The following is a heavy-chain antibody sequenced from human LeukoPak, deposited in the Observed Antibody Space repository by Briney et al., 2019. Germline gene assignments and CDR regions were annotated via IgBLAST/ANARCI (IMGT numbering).Heavy chain of an antibody. CDR1: GGSISSGGYS. CDR3: ARALASDYYDSSGYDY. CDR2: IYHTGST. Sequence: SETLSLTCAVSGGSISSGGYSWSWIRQPPGKGLEWIGYIYHTGSTNYNPSLKSRVTISVDTSKNQFSLKLSSVTAADTAVYYCARALASDYYDSSGYDYWGQGTLVTVSS. V-gene: IGHV4-30-2*01. D-gene: IGHD3-22*01. J-gene: IGHJ4*02.